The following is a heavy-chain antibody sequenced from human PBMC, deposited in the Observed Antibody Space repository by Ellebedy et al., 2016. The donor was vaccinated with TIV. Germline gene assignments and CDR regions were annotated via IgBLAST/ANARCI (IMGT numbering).Heavy chain of an antibody. J-gene: IGHJ3*02. CDR2: INPSGGST. V-gene: IGHV1-46*01. Sequence: AASVKVSCKASGYTFTSYYMHWVRQAPGQGLEWMGIINPSGGSTSYAQKFQGRVTMTRDTSTSTVYMELSSLRSEDTAVYYCARVYSGGRRTDAFDIWGQGTMVTVSS. CDR3: ARVYSGGRRTDAFDI. D-gene: IGHD2-15*01. CDR1: GYTFTSYY.